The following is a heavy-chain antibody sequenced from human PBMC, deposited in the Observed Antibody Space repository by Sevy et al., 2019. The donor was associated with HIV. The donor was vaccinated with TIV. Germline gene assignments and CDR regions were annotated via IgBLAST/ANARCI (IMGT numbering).Heavy chain of an antibody. Sequence: GGSLRLSCAASEFTVSSSYMSWVRQAPGKGLEWVSILYSGGSTYYAASVKGRFAVSRDISNNTRYLQMNSLRAVDTAVYYCARAGTGSYRAYFDYWGQGTLVTVSS. V-gene: IGHV3-53*01. CDR1: EFTVSSSY. J-gene: IGHJ4*02. CDR2: LYSGGST. CDR3: ARAGTGSYRAYFDY. D-gene: IGHD1-26*01.